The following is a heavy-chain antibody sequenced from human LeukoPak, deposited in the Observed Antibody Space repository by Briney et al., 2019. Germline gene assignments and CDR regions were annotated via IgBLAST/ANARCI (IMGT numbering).Heavy chain of an antibody. CDR1: GFTFSNYW. V-gene: IGHV3-74*01. CDR2: INSDGIST. Sequence: GGSLRLSCAASGFTFSNYWMHWVRQAPGKGLVWVSRINSDGISTGYADSVKGRFTVSRDNAKKTLYLQMNSLRAEDTAVYYCAKGVGFYDSSAYDHWGQGTLVTVSS. J-gene: IGHJ5*02. D-gene: IGHD3-22*01. CDR3: AKGVGFYDSSAYDH.